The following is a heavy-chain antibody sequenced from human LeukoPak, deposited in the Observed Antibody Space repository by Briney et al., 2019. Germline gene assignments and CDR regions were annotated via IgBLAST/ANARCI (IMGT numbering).Heavy chain of an antibody. CDR2: INHSGST. CDR1: GGSFSGYY. CDR3: ASQVGD. J-gene: IGHJ4*02. Sequence: PSETLSLTCAVYGGSFSGYYWSWIRQPPGKGLEWIGEINHSGSTNYNPSLKSRVTISVDTSKNQFSLKLSSVTAADTAMYYCASQVGDWGQGTLVTVSS. V-gene: IGHV4-34*01. D-gene: IGHD3-10*01.